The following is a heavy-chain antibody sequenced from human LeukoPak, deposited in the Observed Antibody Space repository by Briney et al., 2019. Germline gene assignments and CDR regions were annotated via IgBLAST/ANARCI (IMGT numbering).Heavy chain of an antibody. CDR1: GFTFSGSA. CDR2: IRSNANSYAT. D-gene: IGHD2-2*01. V-gene: IGHV3-73*01. CDR3: ISPRDCTITSCYVASDFDY. J-gene: IGHJ4*02. Sequence: GGSLRLSCAVSGFTFSGSAMHWVRQASGKGLEWVGRIRSNANSYATAYAASVKGGFTISRDDSKNTAYLRMNSLKIEDTAVYYCISPRDCTITSCYVASDFDYGAQEPLVPVP.